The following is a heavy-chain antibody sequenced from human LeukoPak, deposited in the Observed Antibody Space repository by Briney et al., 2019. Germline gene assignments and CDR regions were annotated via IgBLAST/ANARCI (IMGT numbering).Heavy chain of an antibody. D-gene: IGHD5-18*01. CDR1: GGSFSGYY. Sequence: NPSETLSLTRAVYGGSFSGYYWSWIRQPPGKGLEWIWEIHHSGSTNYNPSLKSRVTISVDTSKNQFSLKLSSVTAADTAVYYCASGTAMVTGSPDYYYYGMDVWGQGTTVTVSS. CDR3: ASGTAMVTGSPDYYYYGMDV. V-gene: IGHV4-34*01. CDR2: IHHSGST. J-gene: IGHJ6*02.